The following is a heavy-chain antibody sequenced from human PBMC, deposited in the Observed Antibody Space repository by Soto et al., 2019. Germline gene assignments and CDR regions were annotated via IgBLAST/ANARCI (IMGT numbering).Heavy chain of an antibody. Sequence: GASVKVSCKASGGTFSSYAISWVRQAHGQGLEWMGGIIPIFGTANYAQKFQGRVTITADESTSTAYMELRSLRSEDTAVYYCARGVHYDSSGFYYFFWGQGTLVPVSS. V-gene: IGHV1-69*13. D-gene: IGHD3-22*01. CDR1: GGTFSSYA. CDR2: IIPIFGTA. CDR3: ARGVHYDSSGFYYFF. J-gene: IGHJ4*02.